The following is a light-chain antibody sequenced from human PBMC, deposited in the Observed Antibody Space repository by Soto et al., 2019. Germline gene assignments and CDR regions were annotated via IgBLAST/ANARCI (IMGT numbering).Light chain of an antibody. CDR1: QNVGHN. Sequence: EMVLTQSPATLSLSPGESATLSCRASQNVGHNFAWYQQKSGQPPRLLIHTASSRTTGIPVWYSGSGSRTDLTLTISGLEPEDIAVYYCQERRRWPRATFWGGTRGAIK. V-gene: IGKV3-11*01. CDR2: TAS. J-gene: IGKJ4*01. CDR3: QERRRWPRAT.